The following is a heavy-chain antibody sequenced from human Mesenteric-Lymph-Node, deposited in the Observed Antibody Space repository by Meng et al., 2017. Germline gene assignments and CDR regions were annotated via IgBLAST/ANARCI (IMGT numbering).Heavy chain of an antibody. CDR2: ITPTFGTS. CDR1: GYTFNNYP. V-gene: IGHV1-69*06. CDR3: ARKGGYCGSDCYYLDF. Sequence: SVKVSCKADGYTFNNYPINWVRQAPGQGLEWMGAITPTFGTSNYAQTFQGRVTFIADKSTNTAYMELSSLKSEDTAVYYCARKGGYCGSDCYYLDFWGQGTLVTVSS. D-gene: IGHD2-21*02. J-gene: IGHJ4*02.